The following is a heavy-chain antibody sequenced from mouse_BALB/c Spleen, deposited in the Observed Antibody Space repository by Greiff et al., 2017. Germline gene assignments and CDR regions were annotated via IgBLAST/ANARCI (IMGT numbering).Heavy chain of an antibody. J-gene: IGHJ2*01. D-gene: IGHD1-1*01. CDR1: GYSFTGYN. CDR3: ARGDYGSSFDY. CDR2: IDPYNGGT. V-gene: IGHV1S135*01. Sequence: EVKLMESGPELGKPGASVKISCKASGYSFTGYNMYWVKQSHRKSLEWIGYIDPYNGGTSYNQKSKGKATLTVDKSSSTAYMHLNSLTSEDSAIYYCARGDYGSSFDYWGQGTTLTVSS.